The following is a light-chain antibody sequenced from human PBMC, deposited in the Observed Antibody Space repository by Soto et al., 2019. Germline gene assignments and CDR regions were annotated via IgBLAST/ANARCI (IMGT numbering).Light chain of an antibody. CDR2: AAS. Sequence: DIQMTQSPSSLSASVGDRVTITCRARQGIRNDLGWYKQKPGKDPKRLLYAASSLQSAVPSTFSGSVSGTEFTLTISSLQPEDFATDDCLQHNSYPWACGKGTKVEIK. CDR1: QGIRND. V-gene: IGKV1-17*01. CDR3: LQHNSYPWA. J-gene: IGKJ1*01.